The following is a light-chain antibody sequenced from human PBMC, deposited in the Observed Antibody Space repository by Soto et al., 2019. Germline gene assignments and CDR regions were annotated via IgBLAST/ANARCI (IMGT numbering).Light chain of an antibody. CDR2: EVS. V-gene: IGLV2-14*01. Sequence: QSALTRPASLSGSPGQSITISCTGTSSDVGGYNYVSWYQQHPGKAPKLMIYEVSNRPSGVSNRFSGSKSGNTASLTISGLQAEDEADYYYSSYTSSTFYVFGTGTKVTVL. CDR1: SSDVGGYNY. CDR3: SSYTSSTFYV. J-gene: IGLJ1*01.